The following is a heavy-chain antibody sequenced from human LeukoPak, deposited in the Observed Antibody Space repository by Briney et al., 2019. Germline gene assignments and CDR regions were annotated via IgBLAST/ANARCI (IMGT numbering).Heavy chain of an antibody. CDR2: INPNSGGT. Sequence: GSSVKASCKASGYTFTGYYMHWVRQAPGQGLEWMGRINPNSGGTNYAQKFQGRVTMTRDTSISTAYMELSRLRSDDTAVYYCARGMDDYGDYDGDYWGQGTLVTVSS. V-gene: IGHV1-2*06. CDR3: ARGMDDYGDYDGDY. D-gene: IGHD4-17*01. J-gene: IGHJ4*02. CDR1: GYTFTGYY.